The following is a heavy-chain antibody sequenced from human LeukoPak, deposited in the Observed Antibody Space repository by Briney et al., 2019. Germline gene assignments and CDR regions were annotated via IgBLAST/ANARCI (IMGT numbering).Heavy chain of an antibody. D-gene: IGHD2-21*01. CDR2: IYYSGST. CDR1: GVSISSSSYY. Sequence: SETLSLTCTVSGVSISSSSYYWGWIRQPPGKGLEWIGSIYYSGSTYYNPSLNSLVTISVDTSKNQFSPKLSSVTAADTAVYYCARRICGGDCYFGGTRHAFDIWGQGTMVTVSS. CDR3: ARRICGGDCYFGGTRHAFDI. V-gene: IGHV4-39*01. J-gene: IGHJ3*02.